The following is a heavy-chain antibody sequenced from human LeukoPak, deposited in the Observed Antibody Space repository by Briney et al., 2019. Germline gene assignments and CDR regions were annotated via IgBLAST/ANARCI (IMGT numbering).Heavy chain of an antibody. CDR2: ISGSGGST. J-gene: IGHJ4*02. Sequence: GGSLRLSYAASGFTFSSYAMSWVRQAPGKGLEWVSAISGSGGSTYYADSVKGRFTISRDNSKNTLYLQMNSLRAEDTAVYYCAKAGYGDYDIPWGQGTLVTVSS. D-gene: IGHD4-17*01. CDR3: AKAGYGDYDIP. V-gene: IGHV3-23*01. CDR1: GFTFSSYA.